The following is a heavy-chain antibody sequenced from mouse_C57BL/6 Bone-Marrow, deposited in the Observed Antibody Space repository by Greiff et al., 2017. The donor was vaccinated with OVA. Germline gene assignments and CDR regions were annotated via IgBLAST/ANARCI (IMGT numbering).Heavy chain of an antibody. V-gene: IGHV5-17*01. CDR1: GFTFSDYG. CDR3: ARGNYGGGAMDY. Sequence: EVHLVESGGGLVKPGGSLKLSCAASGFTFSDYGMHWVRQAPEKGLEWVAYISSGSSTIYYADTVKGRFTISRDNAKNTLFLQMTSLRSEDTAMYYCARGNYGGGAMDYWGQGTSVTVSS. D-gene: IGHD2-1*01. J-gene: IGHJ4*01. CDR2: ISSGSSTI.